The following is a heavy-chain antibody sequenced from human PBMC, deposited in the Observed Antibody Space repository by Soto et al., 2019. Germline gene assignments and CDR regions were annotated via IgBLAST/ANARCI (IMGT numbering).Heavy chain of an antibody. CDR2: INEDGSEK. D-gene: IGHD4-17*01. CDR3: ATMPATETKIY. CDR1: GLNFSTYW. J-gene: IGHJ4*02. Sequence: GGSLRLSCVGSGLNFSTYWMSWVRQAPGKGLEWVANINEDGSEKYYVDSLKGRLTVARDNAKKSLFLQMSSLRPEDKDLYYCATMPATETKIYWGQGAQLTVSS. V-gene: IGHV3-7*01.